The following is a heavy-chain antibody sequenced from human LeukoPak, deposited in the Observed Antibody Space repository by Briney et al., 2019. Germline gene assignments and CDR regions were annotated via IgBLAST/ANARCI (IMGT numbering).Heavy chain of an antibody. CDR2: IYTSGST. V-gene: IGHV4-4*07. CDR3: ARGRPGYSSGWTQPPNWFDP. D-gene: IGHD6-19*01. CDR1: GGSISSYY. J-gene: IGHJ5*02. Sequence: PSETLSLTCTVSGGSISSYYWSWIRQPAGKGLEWIGRIYTSGSTNYNPSLKSRVTISVDTSKNQFSLKLSSVTAADTAVYYCARGRPGYSSGWTQPPNWFDPWGQGTLVTVSS.